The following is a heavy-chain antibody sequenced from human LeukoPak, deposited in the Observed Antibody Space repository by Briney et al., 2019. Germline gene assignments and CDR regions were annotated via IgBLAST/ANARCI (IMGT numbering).Heavy chain of an antibody. CDR2: INTDTGNP. V-gene: IGHV7-4-1*02. Sequence: PSVKLPYKTSGYTFPQYAINWARHPPAQGLEWMGWINTDTGNPTYAQGFTGRFVFSLDTSVNTAYLQITSLKAEDTAVYYWARTYSGSYSVDSWGQGTLVTVSS. CDR1: GYTFPQYA. J-gene: IGHJ5*01. D-gene: IGHD1-26*01. CDR3: ARTYSGSYSVDS.